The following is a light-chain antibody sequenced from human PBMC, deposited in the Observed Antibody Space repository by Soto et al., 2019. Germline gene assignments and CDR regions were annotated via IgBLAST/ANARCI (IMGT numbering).Light chain of an antibody. CDR2: DVS. J-gene: IGLJ2*01. CDR3: SSYTSRGTLVV. Sequence: QSALTQPASVSGAPGQSITISCTGTTSDIGGYNYVSWYQQHPGKAPKLMIYDVSNRPSGVSYRFSGSKSGNTASLTISGLQAEDEADYYCSSYTSRGTLVVFGGGTKVTVL. V-gene: IGLV2-14*03. CDR1: TSDIGGYNY.